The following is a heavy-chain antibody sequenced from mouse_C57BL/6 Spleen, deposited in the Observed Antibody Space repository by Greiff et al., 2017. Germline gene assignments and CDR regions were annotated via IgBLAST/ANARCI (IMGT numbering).Heavy chain of an antibody. D-gene: IGHD6-5*01. V-gene: IGHV5-17*01. J-gene: IGHJ3*01. CDR2: ISSGSSTI. Sequence: EVKLVESGGGLVKPGGSLKLSCAASGFTFSDYGMHWVRQAPEKGLEWVAYISSGSSTIYYADTVKGRFTISSDNAKNTLFLQMTSLRSEDTAMYYCARPGSLAWFAYWGQGTLVTVSA. CDR1: GFTFSDYG. CDR3: ARPGSLAWFAY.